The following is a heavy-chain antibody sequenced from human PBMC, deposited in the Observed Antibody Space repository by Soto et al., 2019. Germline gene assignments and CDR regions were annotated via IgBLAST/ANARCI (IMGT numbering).Heavy chain of an antibody. CDR3: AKLNHYDFWSGSMTFDH. CDR1: GFNFGSYG. CDR2: IGGDAVTT. J-gene: IGHJ4*02. Sequence: PGGSLRLSCEGSGFNFGSYGLVWVRRAPGKGLEWVSSIGGDAVTTHYAESLKGRFVISRDNSKNILFLQINGLRAEDTAVYYCAKLNHYDFWSGSMTFDHWGQGSLVTVSS. D-gene: IGHD3-3*01. V-gene: IGHV3-23*01.